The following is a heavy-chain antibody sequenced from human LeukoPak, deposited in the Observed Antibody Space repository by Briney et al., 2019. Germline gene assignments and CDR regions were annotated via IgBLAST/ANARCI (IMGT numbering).Heavy chain of an antibody. V-gene: IGHV1-2*02. CDR3: ASGYRFGN. CDR1: EYTFTGYY. D-gene: IGHD5-18*01. Sequence: GASVKVSCKASEYTFTGYYMHWVRQAPGQGLEWMGWINPNSGATDYAQNFPGRVTLTRDTSICTAYMELSRLRSDDTAVYYCASGYRFGNWGQGTLVTVSS. CDR2: INPNSGAT. J-gene: IGHJ4*02.